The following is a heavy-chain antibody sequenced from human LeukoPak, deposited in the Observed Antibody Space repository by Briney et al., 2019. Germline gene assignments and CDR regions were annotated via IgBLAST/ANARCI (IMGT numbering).Heavy chain of an antibody. V-gene: IGHV1-69*02. J-gene: IGHJ5*02. Sequence: SVKVSCKASGGTFSSYTISWVRQAPGQGLEWMGRIIPILGIVNYAQKFQGRVTITADKSTSTAYMELSSLRSEDTAVYYCATLVGATTNWFDPWGQGTLFTVSS. CDR2: IIPILGIV. CDR1: GGTFSSYT. D-gene: IGHD1-26*01. CDR3: ATLVGATTNWFDP.